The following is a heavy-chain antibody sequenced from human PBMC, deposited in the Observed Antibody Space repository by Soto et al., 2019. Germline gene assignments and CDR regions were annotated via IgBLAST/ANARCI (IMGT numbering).Heavy chain of an antibody. CDR3: AHIRPGDDGGYFDY. J-gene: IGHJ4*02. CDR2: IFSNDKK. V-gene: IGHV2-26*01. D-gene: IGHD3-10*01. Sequence: ESGPVLVKPTETLTLTCPVSRMGVSWIRQPPGKAPEWLAHIFSNDKKSYSTSLKTRLTISKDTSKSQVVLTMTSMDPVDTGTYYCAHIRPGDDGGYFDYWGRGILVTVSS. CDR1: RMG.